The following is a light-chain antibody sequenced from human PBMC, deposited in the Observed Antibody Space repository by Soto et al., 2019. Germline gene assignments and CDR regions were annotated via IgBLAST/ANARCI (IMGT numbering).Light chain of an antibody. V-gene: IGKV1-33*01. CDR2: DAS. J-gene: IGKJ5*01. Sequence: DIQLTQSPSFLSASVGDRVTITCRASQGISSYLAWYQQKPGKAPKLLICDASNLEAGVPSRFRGSGSGTDFTFTISRLQPEDIATYYCQQYENLPTFGQGTRLEIK. CDR1: QGISSY. CDR3: QQYENLPT.